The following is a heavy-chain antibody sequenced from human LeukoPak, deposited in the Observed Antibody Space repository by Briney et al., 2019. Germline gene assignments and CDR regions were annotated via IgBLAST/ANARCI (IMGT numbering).Heavy chain of an antibody. V-gene: IGHV5-51*01. CDR3: ARGHCSSTSCSGDAFDI. CDR2: IYPGDSDT. J-gene: IGHJ3*02. CDR1: GSPFTTYW. D-gene: IGHD2-2*01. Sequence: GESLKISCKGSGSPFTTYWIAWVRQMPGKGVEWMGIIYPGDSDTRYSPSFQGQVTISADKSVSTAYLQWSRLKASDTAMYYCARGHCSSTSCSGDAFDIWGRGTMVTVSS.